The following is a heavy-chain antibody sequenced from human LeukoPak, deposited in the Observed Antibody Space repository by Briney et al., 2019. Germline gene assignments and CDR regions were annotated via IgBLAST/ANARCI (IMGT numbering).Heavy chain of an antibody. D-gene: IGHD2-15*01. Sequence: PSETLSLTCTVSGGSISSYYWSWIRQPPGKGLEWIGYIYYSGSTNYTPSLKSRVTISVDTSKNQFSLKLSSVTAADTAVYYCARGKLYCSGGSCYSDYFDYWGQGTLVTVSS. CDR1: GGSISSYY. CDR2: IYYSGST. J-gene: IGHJ4*02. V-gene: IGHV4-59*01. CDR3: ARGKLYCSGGSCYSDYFDY.